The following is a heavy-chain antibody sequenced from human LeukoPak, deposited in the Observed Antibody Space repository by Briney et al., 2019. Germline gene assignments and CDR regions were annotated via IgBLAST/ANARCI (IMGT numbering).Heavy chain of an antibody. CDR1: GFTFSSYG. Sequence: GGSLRLSCAASGFTFSSYGMHWVRQAPGKGLEWVAVISYDGSNKYYADSVKGRFTISRDNSKNTLYLQMNSLRAEDTAVYYCAKDPVPLCGGDCYSAYWGQGTLVTVSS. CDR2: ISYDGSNK. CDR3: AKDPVPLCGGDCYSAY. V-gene: IGHV3-30*18. J-gene: IGHJ4*02. D-gene: IGHD2-21*02.